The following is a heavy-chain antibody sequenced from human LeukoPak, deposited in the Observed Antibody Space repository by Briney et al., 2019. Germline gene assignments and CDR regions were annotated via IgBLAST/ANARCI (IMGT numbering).Heavy chain of an antibody. D-gene: IGHD6-13*01. CDR3: AREQRASIAAALPPFDY. J-gene: IGHJ4*02. Sequence: GGSLRLSCAASGFTFSSYSMNWVRQAPGKGLEWVSSISSSSSYIYYADSVKGRFTISRDNAKNSLYLQMNSLRAEDTAVYYCAREQRASIAAALPPFDYWGQGTLVTVSS. CDR1: GFTFSSYS. V-gene: IGHV3-21*01. CDR2: ISSSSSYI.